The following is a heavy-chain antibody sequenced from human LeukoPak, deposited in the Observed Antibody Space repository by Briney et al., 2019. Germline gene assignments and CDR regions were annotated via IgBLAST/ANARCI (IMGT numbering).Heavy chain of an antibody. Sequence: ASVKVSCKASGYTFTGYHMHWARQAPGQGLEWMGWINPNSGGTNYAQKFQGRVTMTRDTSISTAYMELSGLRSDDTAVYYCARDTTRDNWFDPWGQGTLVTVSS. CDR2: INPNSGGT. CDR1: GYTFTGYH. J-gene: IGHJ5*02. D-gene: IGHD1-26*01. CDR3: ARDTTRDNWFDP. V-gene: IGHV1-2*02.